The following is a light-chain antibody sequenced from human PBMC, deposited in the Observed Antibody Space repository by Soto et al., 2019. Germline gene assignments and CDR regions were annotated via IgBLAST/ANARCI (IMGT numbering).Light chain of an antibody. CDR3: CSYAGSYILV. V-gene: IGLV2-11*01. CDR1: SSDVGGYNY. CDR2: DVS. Sequence: QSALTQPRSVSGSPGQSVTISCTGTSSDVGGYNYVSWYQQHPGKAPKLVIYDVSKRPSGVPDRFSGSKSGSTASLTISGLQAEDEADYYCCSYAGSYILVFGGGTKVTVL. J-gene: IGLJ2*01.